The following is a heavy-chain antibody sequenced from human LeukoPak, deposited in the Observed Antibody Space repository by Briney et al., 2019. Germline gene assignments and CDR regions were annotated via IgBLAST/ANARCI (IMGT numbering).Heavy chain of an antibody. CDR3: ARVGSGSFDC. Sequence: PSETLSLTCAVSGGSISSSNWWSWVRQPPGKGLEWIGEIYYSGSTNYNPSLRSRVTISVDKSKNHVSLKLSSVTAADTAVYYCARVGSGSFDCWGQGILVIVSS. D-gene: IGHD1-26*01. V-gene: IGHV4-4*02. CDR2: IYYSGST. J-gene: IGHJ4*02. CDR1: GGSISSSNW.